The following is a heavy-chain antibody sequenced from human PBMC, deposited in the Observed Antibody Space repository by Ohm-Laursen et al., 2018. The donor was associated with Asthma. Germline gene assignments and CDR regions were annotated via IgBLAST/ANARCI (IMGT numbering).Heavy chain of an antibody. CDR1: GGTLGTSV. D-gene: IGHD2-8*01. CDR2: INSVFGTS. J-gene: IGHJ4*02. CDR3: ARALYCTNGVCYRKYYFDY. V-gene: IGHV1-69*13. Sequence: GASVKVSCKSSGGTLGTSVIGWVRQAPGQGLEWLGGINSVFGTSTYAQKFHDRFTITADESTSTVYMTLSSLTSEDTAVYYCARALYCTNGVCYRKYYFDYWGQGTLVTVSS.